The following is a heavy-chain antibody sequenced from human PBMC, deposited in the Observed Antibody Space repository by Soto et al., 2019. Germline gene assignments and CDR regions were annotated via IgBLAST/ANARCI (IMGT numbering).Heavy chain of an antibody. D-gene: IGHD6-19*01. CDR2: INSTTGAT. Sequence: EVQLLESGGGLVQPGGSLRLSCAASGFTFSNYAMNWVRQAPGKGLEWVSTINSTTGATYYADSVKGWFTISRDNSKNPLYLEMNTLRAEDKAVYYCAQGTGLQWMRLTLDYWGQGTLVTVSS. V-gene: IGHV3-23*01. CDR1: GFTFSNYA. CDR3: AQGTGLQWMRLTLDY. J-gene: IGHJ4*02.